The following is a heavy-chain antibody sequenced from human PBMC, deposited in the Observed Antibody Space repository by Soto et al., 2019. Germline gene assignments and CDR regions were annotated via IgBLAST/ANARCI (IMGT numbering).Heavy chain of an antibody. CDR3: ARDRITIFGVVILHDAFDI. V-gene: IGHV4-59*01. D-gene: IGHD3-3*01. CDR1: GGSISSYY. J-gene: IGHJ3*02. CDR2: IYYSGST. Sequence: TVSGGSISSYYWSWIRQPPGKGLEWIGYIYYSGSTNYNPSLKSRVTISVDTSKNQFSLKLSSVTAADTAVYYCARDRITIFGVVILHDAFDIWGQGTMVTVSS.